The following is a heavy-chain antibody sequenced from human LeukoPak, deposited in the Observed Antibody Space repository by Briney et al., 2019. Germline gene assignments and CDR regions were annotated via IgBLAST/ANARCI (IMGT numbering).Heavy chain of an antibody. CDR2: IYGDGST. D-gene: IGHD3-22*01. CDR3: ARRFITGWHLDY. CDR1: GFIVSSNY. J-gene: IGHJ4*02. Sequence: PVGSLRLSCAAAGFIVSSNYMSWVRQAPGKGLEWVSVIYGDGSTYYADSVKGRFTISRDNSKNTLYLQMNSLRPEDTAVYYCARRFITGWHLDYWGQGTLVTVSS. V-gene: IGHV3-53*01.